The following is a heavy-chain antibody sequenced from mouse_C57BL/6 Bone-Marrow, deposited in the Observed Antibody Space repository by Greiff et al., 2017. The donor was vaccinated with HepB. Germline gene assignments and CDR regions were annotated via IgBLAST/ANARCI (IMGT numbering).Heavy chain of an antibody. Sequence: EVKVEESGGGLVQPKGSLKLSCAASGFTFNTYAMHWVRQAPGKGLEWVARIRSKSSNYATYYADSVKDRFTISRDDSQSMLYLQMNNLKTEDTAMYYCVGDGYYGSSYAHYYAMDYWGQGTSVTVSS. CDR1: GFTFNTYA. CDR2: IRSKSSNYAT. J-gene: IGHJ4*01. V-gene: IGHV10-3*01. CDR3: VGDGYYGSSYAHYYAMDY. D-gene: IGHD1-1*01.